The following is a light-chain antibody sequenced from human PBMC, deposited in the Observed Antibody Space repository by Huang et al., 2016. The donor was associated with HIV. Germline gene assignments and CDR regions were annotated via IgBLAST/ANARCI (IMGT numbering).Light chain of an antibody. Sequence: EIVLTQSPASLSWYPGESVTLFCRASQIFATPLPWYQQKPAQSPRLLIYAASQRATGVPDRFTGSWSGTDFTLTISRLESDVFAVYFCQRRASWLTFGGGTKVEVK. CDR1: QIFATP. J-gene: IGKJ4*01. V-gene: IGKV3-11*01. CDR2: AAS. CDR3: QRRASWLT.